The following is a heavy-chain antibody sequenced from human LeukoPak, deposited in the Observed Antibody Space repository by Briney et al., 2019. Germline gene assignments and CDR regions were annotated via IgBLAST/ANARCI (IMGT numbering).Heavy chain of an antibody. CDR3: ARGGTTFEH. Sequence: GGSLRLSCAASEFTVSNNEMSWVRQAPGKGLEWVANIKYDGNEKYYVDSVKGRFTISRDNAKNSLYLQMNSLSAEDTAVYYCARGGTTFEHWGQGTLVTVSS. V-gene: IGHV3-7*01. J-gene: IGHJ4*02. CDR1: EFTVSNNE. D-gene: IGHD1-1*01. CDR2: IKYDGNEK.